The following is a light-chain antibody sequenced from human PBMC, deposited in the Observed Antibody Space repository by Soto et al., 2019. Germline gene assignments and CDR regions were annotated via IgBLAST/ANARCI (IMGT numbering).Light chain of an antibody. CDR2: EVS. J-gene: IGLJ3*02. CDR3: SSYTVSTPVV. V-gene: IGLV2-14*01. Sequence: QSVLTQPASVSGSTGQSITISCTGTSSDVGGYNYVSWYQPHPGKAPRLMIYEVSNRPSGVSNRFSGSKSGNTASLTISGLQAEDEADYYCSSYTVSTPVVFGGGTKLTVL. CDR1: SSDVGGYNY.